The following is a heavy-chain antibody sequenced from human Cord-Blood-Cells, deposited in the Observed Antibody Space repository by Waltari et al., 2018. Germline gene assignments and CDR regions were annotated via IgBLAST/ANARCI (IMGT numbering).Heavy chain of an antibody. Sequence: QVQLVQSGAEVKKPGASVKVSCKASGYTFTGYYMHWVRQAPGQRLEWMGWINPNSGGTNDGQKYQGMVTMTRDTSISTAEMELSRLRSDDTAVYYCARGGLVMVYARGGFDPWGQGTLVTVSS. V-gene: IGHV1-2*02. J-gene: IGHJ5*02. CDR3: ARGGLVMVYARGGFDP. CDR2: INPNSGGT. CDR1: GYTFTGYY. D-gene: IGHD2-8*01.